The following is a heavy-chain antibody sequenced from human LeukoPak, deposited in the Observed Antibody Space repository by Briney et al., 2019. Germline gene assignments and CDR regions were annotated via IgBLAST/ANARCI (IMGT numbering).Heavy chain of an antibody. D-gene: IGHD3-9*01. V-gene: IGHV3-21*01. CDR2: ISSSSSYI. Sequence: GGSLRLSCAASGFTFSSYSMNWVRQAPGKGLEWVSSISSSSSYIYYADSVKGRFTIPRDNAKNSLYLQMNSLRAEDTAVYYCARVNKVDPFDYWGQGTLVTVSS. CDR1: GFTFSSYS. CDR3: ARVNKVDPFDY. J-gene: IGHJ4*02.